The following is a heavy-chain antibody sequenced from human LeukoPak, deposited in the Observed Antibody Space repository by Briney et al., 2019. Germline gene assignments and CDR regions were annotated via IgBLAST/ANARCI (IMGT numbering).Heavy chain of an antibody. CDR3: ARAEGRWLQFGLPDY. CDR1: GYTFTGYY. D-gene: IGHD5-24*01. J-gene: IGHJ4*02. CDR2: INPNSGGT. Sequence: ASMKVSCKASGYTFTGYYMHWVRQAPGQGLEWMGWINPNSGGTDLAQKFQGRVTITADESTSTAYMELSSLRSEDTAVYYCARAEGRWLQFGLPDYWGQGTLVTVSS. V-gene: IGHV1-2*02.